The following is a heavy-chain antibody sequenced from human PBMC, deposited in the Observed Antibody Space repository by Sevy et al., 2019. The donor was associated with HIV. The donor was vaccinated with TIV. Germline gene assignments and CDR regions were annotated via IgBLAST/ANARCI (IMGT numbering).Heavy chain of an antibody. D-gene: IGHD3-10*01. Sequence: GSLRLSCAASGFTFSDYYMSWIRQAPGKGLEWVSYISSSGSTIYYADSVKGRFTISRDNAKNSLYLQMNSLRAEDTAVYYCAREKVLWFGEASRFYGMDVWGQGTTVTVSS. V-gene: IGHV3-11*01. J-gene: IGHJ6*02. CDR2: ISSSGSTI. CDR3: AREKVLWFGEASRFYGMDV. CDR1: GFTFSDYY.